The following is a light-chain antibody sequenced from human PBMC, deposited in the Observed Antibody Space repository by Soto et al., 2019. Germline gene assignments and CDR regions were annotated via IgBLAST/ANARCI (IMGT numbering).Light chain of an antibody. J-gene: IGKJ2*01. V-gene: IGKV3-20*01. CDR2: GAS. CDR1: QTVTSNY. Sequence: EVVLTQSPGTLSLSPGERATLSCRASQTVTSNYLAWYQQKPGQAPRLLIYGASSRATDIPHRFSGSGSGTDFTLTISRLEPEDFALYYCQQYLSLPVTFGQGTKLELK. CDR3: QQYLSLPVT.